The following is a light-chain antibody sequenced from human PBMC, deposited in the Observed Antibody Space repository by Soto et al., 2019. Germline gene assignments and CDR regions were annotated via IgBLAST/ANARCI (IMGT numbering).Light chain of an antibody. V-gene: IGLV2-14*01. J-gene: IGLJ2*01. CDR3: SSTTGSSTVV. CDR2: EVS. Sequence: QSALTQPASVSGSPGQSITISCTGTSSDVGGYNYVSWYQQHPGKAPKLMIYEVSNRPSGVSNRFSGSKSGNTASLTISGLQAEDEADYYCSSTTGSSTVVFGGGTQLTVL. CDR1: SSDVGGYNY.